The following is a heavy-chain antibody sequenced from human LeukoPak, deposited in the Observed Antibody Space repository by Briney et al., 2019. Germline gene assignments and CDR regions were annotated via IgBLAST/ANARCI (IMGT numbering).Heavy chain of an antibody. CDR1: GFTFSHHG. CDR3: AKDSPSGFDY. CDR2: ISNDGSYK. V-gene: IGHV3-30*18. D-gene: IGHD3-10*01. Sequence: GGSLRLSCAASGFTFSHHGMHWVRQAPGKGLEWVAVISNDGSYKDYVNSVKGRFTISRDNSKNTLYLQMNSLTIEDTAVYYCAKDSPSGFDYWGQGILVTVSS. J-gene: IGHJ4*02.